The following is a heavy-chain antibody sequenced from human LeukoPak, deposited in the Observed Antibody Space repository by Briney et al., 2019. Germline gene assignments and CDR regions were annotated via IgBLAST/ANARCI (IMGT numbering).Heavy chain of an antibody. CDR2: IGKGGDT. D-gene: IGHD3-16*01. Sequence: AGSLTLSCAASGLTFSTFDMHWVRQPKGKGLEWVSGIGKGGDTYYAASVKGRFTIFRENAKNSLYLQMNSLRSGDTATYYCARGAYTGDDVWRQGTLVAVSS. CDR3: ARGAYTGDDV. J-gene: IGHJ3*01. V-gene: IGHV3-13*04. CDR1: GLTFSTFD.